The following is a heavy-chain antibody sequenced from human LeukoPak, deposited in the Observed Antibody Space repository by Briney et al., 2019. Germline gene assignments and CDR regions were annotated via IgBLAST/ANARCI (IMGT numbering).Heavy chain of an antibody. D-gene: IGHD1-26*01. Sequence: PGGSLRLSCEASGFTFSNYAMSWVRQAPGKGLEWVSAISGSGGSTYYADSVKGRFTISRDNSKNTLYLQMNSLRAEDTAVYYCAKGHRSYQPQGPEPFDYWGQGTLVTVSS. CDR3: AKGHRSYQPQGPEPFDY. CDR1: GFTFSNYA. J-gene: IGHJ4*02. V-gene: IGHV3-23*01. CDR2: ISGSGGST.